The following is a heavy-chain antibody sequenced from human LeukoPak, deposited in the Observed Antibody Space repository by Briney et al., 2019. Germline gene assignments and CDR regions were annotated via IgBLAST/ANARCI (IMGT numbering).Heavy chain of an antibody. CDR2: ISYDGTNK. CDR3: ARVSALAGTNAFEI. J-gene: IGHJ3*02. V-gene: IGHV3-30-3*01. Sequence: GGSLRLSCAAAGFSFSRYAIHWVRQAPGKGLEWVAFISYDGTNKYYADSVKGRFTISRDNSENTLYLQMNSLRIEDTAVYYCARVSALAGTNAFEIWGQGTTVTVSS. CDR1: GFSFSRYA. D-gene: IGHD6-19*01.